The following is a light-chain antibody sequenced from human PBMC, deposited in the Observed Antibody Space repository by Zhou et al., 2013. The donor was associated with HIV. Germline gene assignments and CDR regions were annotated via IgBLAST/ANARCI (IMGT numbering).Light chain of an antibody. CDR2: GAS. Sequence: ETVMTQSPATLSVSPGERATLSCRASQSVSTNVAWYQQKPGQAPRLLIYGASTRAPGISARFSGSGSGTEFTLTVSSLQSEDFAVYYCQQFNNWPPIFGQGTKLEIK. J-gene: IGKJ2*01. V-gene: IGKV3-15*01. CDR3: QQFNNWPPI. CDR1: QSVSTN.